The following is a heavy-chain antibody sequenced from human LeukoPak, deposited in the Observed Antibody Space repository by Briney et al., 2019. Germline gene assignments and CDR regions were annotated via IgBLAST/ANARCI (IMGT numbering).Heavy chain of an antibody. CDR1: GGSISSSSYY. D-gene: IGHD6-19*01. CDR3: ASRIAVAGDI. CDR2: IYYSGST. Sequence: SETLYLTCTVSGGSISSSSYYWGWIRQPPGKGLEWIGSIYYSGSTYYNPSLKSRVTISVDTSKNQFSLKLSSVTAADTAVYYCASRIAVAGDIWGQGTMVTVSS. V-gene: IGHV4-39*01. J-gene: IGHJ3*02.